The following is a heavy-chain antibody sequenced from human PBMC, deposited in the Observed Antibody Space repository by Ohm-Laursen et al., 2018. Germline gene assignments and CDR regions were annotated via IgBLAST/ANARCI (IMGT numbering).Heavy chain of an antibody. J-gene: IGHJ4*02. D-gene: IGHD5/OR15-5a*01. CDR1: GGSISSGGYY. CDR3: ARDGSTRTAGIDY. Sequence: TLSLTCTVSGGSISSGGYYWSWIRQHPGKGLEWIGYLYYSGSTYYNPSLKSRVTISVDTSKNQFSLKLSSVTAADTAVYYCARDGSTRTAGIDYWGQGTLVTVSS. V-gene: IGHV4-31*03. CDR2: LYYSGST.